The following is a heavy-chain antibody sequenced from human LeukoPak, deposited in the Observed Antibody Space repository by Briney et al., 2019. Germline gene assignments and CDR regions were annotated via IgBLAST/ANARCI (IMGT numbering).Heavy chain of an antibody. CDR3: ARRRILWFGELLSYDYYYGMDV. CDR1: GFTFSSYW. J-gene: IGHJ6*02. Sequence: PGGSLRLSCAASGFTFSSYWMSWVRQAPGKGLEWVANIKQDGSEKYYVDSVKGRFTISRDNAKNSLYLQMNSLRVEDMAVYYCARRRILWFGELLSYDYYYGMDVWGQGTTVTVSS. CDR2: IKQDGSEK. D-gene: IGHD3-10*01. V-gene: IGHV3-7*01.